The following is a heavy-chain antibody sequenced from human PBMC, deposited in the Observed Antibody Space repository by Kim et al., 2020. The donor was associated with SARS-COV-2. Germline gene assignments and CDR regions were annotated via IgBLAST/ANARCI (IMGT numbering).Heavy chain of an antibody. Sequence: GGSLRLSCAASGFSIDTYSMNWVRQATGKGLEWVSSISSGSTHIFYADSVKGRFTISRDNSKNSLYLQMNSLRAEDTAVYFCWARGYSDYWGQGTLVTVS. J-gene: IGHJ4*02. CDR3: WARGYSDY. CDR2: ISSGSTHI. V-gene: IGHV3-21*01. D-gene: IGHD2-21*01. CDR1: GFSIDTYS.